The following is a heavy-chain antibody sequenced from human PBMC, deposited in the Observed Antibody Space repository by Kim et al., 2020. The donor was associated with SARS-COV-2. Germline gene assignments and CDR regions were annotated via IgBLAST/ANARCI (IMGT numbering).Heavy chain of an antibody. CDR3: AATIVVVVAATWGVFDY. J-gene: IGHJ4*02. Sequence: LKGRVTISVDTSKNQFSLKLSSVTAADTAVYYCAATIVVVVAATWGVFDYWGQGTLVTVSS. V-gene: IGHV4-39*07. D-gene: IGHD2-15*01.